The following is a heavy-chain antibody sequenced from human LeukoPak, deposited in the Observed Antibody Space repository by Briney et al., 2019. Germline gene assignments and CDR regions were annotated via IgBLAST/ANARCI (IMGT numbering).Heavy chain of an antibody. CDR3: ARLAAAGTGEDY. V-gene: IGHV3-48*02. CDR1: GFTFSIYS. CDR2: ISSSSSTI. D-gene: IGHD6-13*01. Sequence: PGGSLRLSCAASGFTFSIYSMNWVRQAAGKGLEWVSYISSSSSTIHYADSVKGRFTISRDNAKNSLYLQMNSLRDEDTAVYYCARLAAAGTGEDYWGQGTLVTVSS. J-gene: IGHJ4*02.